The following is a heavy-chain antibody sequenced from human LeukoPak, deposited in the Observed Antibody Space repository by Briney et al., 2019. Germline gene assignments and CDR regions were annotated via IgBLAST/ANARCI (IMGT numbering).Heavy chain of an antibody. Sequence: SETLSLTCAVYGESFSGYYWIWIRQPPGKGLEWIGYIYYSGSTNYNPSLKSRVTISVDTSKNQFSLKLSSVTAADTAVYYCARDRFQGYCSGGSCYSVWFDPWGQGTLVTVSS. CDR3: ARDRFQGYCSGGSCYSVWFDP. V-gene: IGHV4-59*01. CDR2: IYYSGST. CDR1: GESFSGYY. D-gene: IGHD2-15*01. J-gene: IGHJ5*02.